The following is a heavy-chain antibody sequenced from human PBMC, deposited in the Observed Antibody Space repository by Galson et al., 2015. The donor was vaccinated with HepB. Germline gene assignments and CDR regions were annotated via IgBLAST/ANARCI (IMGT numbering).Heavy chain of an antibody. CDR2: ISYDGSNK. J-gene: IGHJ5*02. CDR1: GFTFSSYA. V-gene: IGHV3-30-3*01. CDR3: AKDIDEEHYDYVWGSLDP. D-gene: IGHD3-16*01. Sequence: SLRLSCAASGFTFSSYAMHWVRQAPGKGLEWVAVISYDGSNKYYADSVKGRFTISRDNSKNTLYLQMNSLRAEDTAVYYCAKDIDEEHYDYVWGSLDPWGQGTLVTVSS.